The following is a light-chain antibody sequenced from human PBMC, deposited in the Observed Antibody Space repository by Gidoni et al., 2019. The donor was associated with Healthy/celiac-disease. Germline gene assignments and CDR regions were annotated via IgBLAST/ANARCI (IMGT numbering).Light chain of an antibody. V-gene: IGKV3-15*01. CDR1: QSVSSN. Sequence: QSPATLSVSPGERATLSCRASQSVSSNLAWYQQKPGQAPRLLIYGASTRATGIPARFSGSGSGTEFTLTISSLQSEDFAVYYCQQYNNWPLWTFGXGTKVEIK. J-gene: IGKJ1*01. CDR2: GAS. CDR3: QQYNNWPLWT.